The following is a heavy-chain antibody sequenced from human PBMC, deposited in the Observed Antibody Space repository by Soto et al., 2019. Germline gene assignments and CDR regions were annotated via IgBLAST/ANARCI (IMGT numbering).Heavy chain of an antibody. Sequence: SETLSLTCTVSGGSISSYYWSWIRQPPGKGVEWIGYIYYSGSTNYNPSLKSRVTISVDTSNNQFSLTLTSVTAADMAVYYCARGPSGDKVDYWGQGTLVTVSS. D-gene: IGHD7-27*01. V-gene: IGHV4-59*08. CDR1: GGSISSYY. J-gene: IGHJ4*02. CDR2: IYYSGST. CDR3: ARGPSGDKVDY.